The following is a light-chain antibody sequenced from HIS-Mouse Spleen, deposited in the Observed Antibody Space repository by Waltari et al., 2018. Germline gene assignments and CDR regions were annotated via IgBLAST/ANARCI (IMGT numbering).Light chain of an antibody. V-gene: IGLV2-14*01. CDR3: SSYTSSSTF. CDR2: EVI. J-gene: IGLJ1*01. CDR1: SSDAVGSNY. Sequence: QSALTQPASVSGSPGQSITISCTGTSSDAVGSNYVSWYQQHPGNAPKLMIYEVINRPSGVSNRFSGSKSGNTASLTISGLQAEDEADYYCSSYTSSSTFFGTGTKVTVL.